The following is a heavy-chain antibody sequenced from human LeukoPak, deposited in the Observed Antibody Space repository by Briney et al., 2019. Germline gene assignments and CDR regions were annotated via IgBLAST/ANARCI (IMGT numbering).Heavy chain of an antibody. CDR2: IRYDGSNK. J-gene: IGHJ4*02. Sequence: PGGSLRLSCAASGFTFSSYGMHWVRQAPGKGLEWVAFIRYDGSNKYYADSEKGRFTISRDNSKNTLYLQMNSLRAEDTAVYYCAKDTYYYDSSAYLGSDYWGQGTLVTVSS. CDR3: AKDTYYYDSSAYLGSDY. CDR1: GFTFSSYG. D-gene: IGHD3-22*01. V-gene: IGHV3-30*02.